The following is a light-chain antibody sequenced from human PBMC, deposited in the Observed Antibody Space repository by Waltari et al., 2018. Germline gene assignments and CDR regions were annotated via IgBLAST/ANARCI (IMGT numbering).Light chain of an antibody. J-gene: IGKJ1*01. CDR3: LQYNNYPWM. Sequence: DIQMTQSPSSLSASIGDRVTITCRASQDIGNYLAWFQQKPGKAPKSLIYAASNLQSGVPSKFSSSGSGTDFTLTISSLQPEDSATYYCLQYNNYPWMFGRGTKVEIK. CDR1: QDIGNY. V-gene: IGKV1-16*02. CDR2: AAS.